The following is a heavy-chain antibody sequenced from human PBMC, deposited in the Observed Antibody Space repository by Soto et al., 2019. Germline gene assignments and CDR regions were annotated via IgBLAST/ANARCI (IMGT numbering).Heavy chain of an antibody. Sequence: GESLKISCKCSGYSFTSYWIGWVRQMPGKGLEWMGIIYPGDSDTRYSPSFQGQVTISADKSISTAYLQWSSLKASDTAMYYCATSGYCRGGTCYFLGTTIWYFDYWGQGTLVTVAS. D-gene: IGHD2-15*01. V-gene: IGHV5-51*01. CDR2: IYPGDSDT. J-gene: IGHJ4*02. CDR3: ATSGYCRGGTCYFLGTTIWYFDY. CDR1: GYSFTSYW.